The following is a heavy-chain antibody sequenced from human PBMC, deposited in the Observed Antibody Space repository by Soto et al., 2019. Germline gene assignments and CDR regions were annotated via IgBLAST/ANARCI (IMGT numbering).Heavy chain of an antibody. Sequence: SETLSLTCSVSVVSVTSDSYYCNWIRQPPGKGLEWIGYINDSGRTNYNTSLRTRVNILVDKSKNQFSLRLNSVTATDTAVYYCARASGYSGYDLIWGQETLVTVSS. V-gene: IGHV4-61*01. J-gene: IGHJ4*02. CDR2: INDSGRT. CDR1: VVSVTSDSYY. CDR3: ARASGYSGYDLI. D-gene: IGHD5-12*01.